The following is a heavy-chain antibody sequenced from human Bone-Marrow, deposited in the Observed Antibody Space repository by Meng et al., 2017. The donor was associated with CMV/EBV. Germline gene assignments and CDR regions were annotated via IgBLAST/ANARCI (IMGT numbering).Heavy chain of an antibody. J-gene: IGHJ4*02. CDR1: GGSISSYH. Sequence: SETLSLTCTVSGGSISSYHWSWIRQPPGKGLEWIATIYHTGQTNYNPSLKSRVTISVDTSKNQFSLKLSSVTAADTAVYYCARAPMVRGAPFDYWGQGTLVTVSS. CDR2: IYHTGQT. CDR3: ARAPMVRGAPFDY. V-gene: IGHV4-59*01. D-gene: IGHD3-10*01.